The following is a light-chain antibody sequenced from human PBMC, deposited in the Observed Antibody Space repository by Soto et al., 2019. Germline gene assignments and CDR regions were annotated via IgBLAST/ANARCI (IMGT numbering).Light chain of an antibody. Sequence: DIQMTQSPSSLSASVGDRVTITCRASQSISSYLNWYQQKPGKAPKLLIYAASSLQSGVPSRFSGSGYGTEFTLTISSLQPDDFANYYCQQYNSYSPTLGQVTKVEIK. J-gene: IGKJ1*01. CDR2: AAS. V-gene: IGKV1-5*01. CDR1: QSISSY. CDR3: QQYNSYSPT.